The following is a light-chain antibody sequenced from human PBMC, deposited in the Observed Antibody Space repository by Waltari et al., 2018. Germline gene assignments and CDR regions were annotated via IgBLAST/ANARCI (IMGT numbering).Light chain of an antibody. CDR3: AAWDDSLSGGV. V-gene: IGLV1-47*01. CDR1: SSNIGGNY. Sequence: QSVLTQPPSASGTPGQRVTISCSASSSNIGGNYVYWYQQLPGPAPKLLTYRNNQRPSGVPDRFSGSTSGTSASLAISGLRSEDEADYYCAAWDDSLSGGVFGGGTKLTVL. CDR2: RNN. J-gene: IGLJ3*02.